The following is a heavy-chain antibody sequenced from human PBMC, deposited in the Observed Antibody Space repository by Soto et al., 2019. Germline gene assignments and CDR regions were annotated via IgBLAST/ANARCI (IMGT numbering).Heavy chain of an antibody. CDR1: GGSISSYY. CDR2: IYYSGST. J-gene: IGHJ4*02. Sequence: SETLSLTCTVSGGSISSYYWSWIRQPPGKGLEWIGYIYYSGSTNYNPSLKSRVTISVDTSKNQFSLKLSSVTAADTAVYYCARSIRSGRVIDWWGQGTLVTVSS. D-gene: IGHD3-10*01. CDR3: ARSIRSGRVIDW. V-gene: IGHV4-59*01.